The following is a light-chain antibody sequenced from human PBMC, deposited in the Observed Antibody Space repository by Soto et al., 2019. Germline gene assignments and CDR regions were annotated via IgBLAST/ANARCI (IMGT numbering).Light chain of an antibody. CDR2: STN. J-gene: IGLJ1*01. CDR3: AAWDGSLNGYV. V-gene: IGLV1-44*01. Sequence: QLVLTQPPSASGTPGQRVTISCSGSSSNIGSHTVNWYQQFPGTAPTLLIYSTNERPSGVPDRFSGSKSGTSASLAISGLQSEDEADYHCAAWDGSLNGYVFGSGTKLTVL. CDR1: SSNIGSHT.